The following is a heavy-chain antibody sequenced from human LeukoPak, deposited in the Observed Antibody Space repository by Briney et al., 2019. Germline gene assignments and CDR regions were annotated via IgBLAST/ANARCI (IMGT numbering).Heavy chain of an antibody. D-gene: IGHD6-13*01. V-gene: IGHV3-23*01. Sequence: GGSLRLSCAASGFTFSNYAMRWVRQAPGKGLEWVSGISGSGDSTYYADSVKGRFTISRDNSKNTLYLQMNSLRAEDTAVYYCAKTGGIAAAHWGQGTLVTVSS. CDR1: GFTFSNYA. CDR2: ISGSGDST. CDR3: AKTGGIAAAH. J-gene: IGHJ4*02.